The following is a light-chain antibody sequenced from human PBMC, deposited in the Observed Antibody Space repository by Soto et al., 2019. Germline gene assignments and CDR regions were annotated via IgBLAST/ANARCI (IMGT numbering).Light chain of an antibody. CDR3: QQRSNWPT. V-gene: IGKV3D-11*01. Sequence: EIVLTQSPATLSLSPGERATLSCRASQGVSSYLAWYQQKPGQAPRLLIYSATKRATGIPDRFSGSGSGTDFTLTISRLEPEDFAVYYCQQRSNWPTFGQGTRLEIK. CDR1: QGVSSY. J-gene: IGKJ5*01. CDR2: SAT.